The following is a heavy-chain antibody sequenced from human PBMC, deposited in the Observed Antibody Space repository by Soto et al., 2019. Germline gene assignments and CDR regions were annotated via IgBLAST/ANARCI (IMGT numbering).Heavy chain of an antibody. D-gene: IGHD1-26*01. CDR2: INGRGNYI. V-gene: IGHV3-21*01. CDR1: GFTFSTYT. J-gene: IGHJ4*02. Sequence: EVQVVESGGDLVKPGGSLRLSCASSGFTFSTYTMNWVRQAPGKGLEWVSSINGRGNYIYYAESVKGRFTISRDNAKNSLNLQMDRLRAEDTALYYCVREDGKVGTNSAFDYWGRGALVTVSS. CDR3: VREDGKVGTNSAFDY.